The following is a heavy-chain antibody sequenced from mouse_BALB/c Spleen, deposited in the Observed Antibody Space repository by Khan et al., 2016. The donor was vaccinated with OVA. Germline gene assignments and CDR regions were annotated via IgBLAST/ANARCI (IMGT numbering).Heavy chain of an antibody. CDR3: ARGGAAYYKNDGGAMDY. J-gene: IGHJ4*01. CDR1: GYTFTNAG. Sequence: QIQLVQSEPELKRPGETVRISCKASGYTFTNAGMQWVQKMPGKGLKWIGWINTHSGVPKYAEAFKGRFAFSLDTSATTAYLQITNLKNEDTATYFCARGGAAYYKNDGGAMDYWGQGTSVTVSS. V-gene: IGHV9-4*02. D-gene: IGHD2-12*01. CDR2: INTHSGVP.